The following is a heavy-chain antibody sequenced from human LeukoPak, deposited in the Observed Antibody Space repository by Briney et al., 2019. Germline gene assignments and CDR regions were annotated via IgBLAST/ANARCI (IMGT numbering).Heavy chain of an antibody. CDR2: ISSSSSTI. D-gene: IGHD3-3*01. CDR3: SPVLRFLEWFPY. Sequence: HPGGSLRLSCAASGFTFSSYSMNWVRQAPGKGLEWVSYISSSSSTIYYADSVKGRFTISRDNAKNSLYLQMNSLRAEDTAVYYCSPVLRFLEWFPYWGQGTLVTVSS. V-gene: IGHV3-48*01. J-gene: IGHJ4*02. CDR1: GFTFSSYS.